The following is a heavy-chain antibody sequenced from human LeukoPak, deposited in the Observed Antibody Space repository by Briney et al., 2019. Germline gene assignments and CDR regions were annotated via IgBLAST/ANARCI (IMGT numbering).Heavy chain of an antibody. CDR2: IYYSGST. D-gene: IGHD3-22*01. J-gene: IGHJ4*02. CDR3: ARGLILSDYYDSSGYFDY. CDR1: GGSLSSYY. V-gene: IGHV4-59*01. Sequence: PSETLSLTCTVSGGSLSSYYWSWIRQPPGKGLEWIGYIYYSGSTNYNPSLKSRVTISVDTSKNQFSLKLSSVTAADTAVYYCARGLILSDYYDSSGYFDYWGQGTLVTVSS.